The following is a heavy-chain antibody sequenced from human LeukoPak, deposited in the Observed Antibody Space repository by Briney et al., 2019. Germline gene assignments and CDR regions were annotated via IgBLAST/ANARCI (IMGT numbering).Heavy chain of an antibody. CDR2: IYYSGSST. V-gene: IGHV4-59*01. CDR3: ARTSRHYYGSGTNLTPWPAGMDV. CDR1: GGSMSGFF. D-gene: IGHD3-10*01. J-gene: IGHJ6*02. Sequence: SETLSLNCTVSGGSMSGFFWTWIRQPPGQEREWSGSIYYSGSSTKCNPSLKSRVTVSVDTSKSQFFLKLNSATAADTAVYFCARTSRHYYGSGTNLTPWPAGMDVWGQGTTVTVSS.